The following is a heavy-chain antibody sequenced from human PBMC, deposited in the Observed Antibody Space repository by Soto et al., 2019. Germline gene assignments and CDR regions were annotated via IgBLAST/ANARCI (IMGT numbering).Heavy chain of an antibody. D-gene: IGHD3-10*01. J-gene: IGHJ4*02. CDR2: IYYSGST. V-gene: IGHV4-59*01. CDR3: ARVRRLAPLWFGGQVRGFDY. Sequence: SETLSLTCTVSGGSISSYYWSWIRQPPGKGLEWIGYIYYSGSTNYNPSLKSRVTISVDTSKNQFSLKLSSATAADTAVYYCARVRRLAPLWFGGQVRGFDYWGQGTLVTVSS. CDR1: GGSISSYY.